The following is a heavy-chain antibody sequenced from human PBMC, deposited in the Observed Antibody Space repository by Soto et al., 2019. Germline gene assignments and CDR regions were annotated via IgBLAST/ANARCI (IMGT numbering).Heavy chain of an antibody. CDR2: IYNDGRT. CDR3: AGDIRTGSYRFDY. J-gene: IGHJ4*02. CDR1: EGNIGGYY. D-gene: IGHD1-26*01. Sequence: SVTHRLPYTVAEGNIGGYYCSWIRQPPEKGLEWIGYIYNDGRTLYNPSLKRRVTISVDTSKNQFSLRLSSVTAADTAIYYCAGDIRTGSYRFDYWGQGALVTVSS. V-gene: IGHV4-59*08.